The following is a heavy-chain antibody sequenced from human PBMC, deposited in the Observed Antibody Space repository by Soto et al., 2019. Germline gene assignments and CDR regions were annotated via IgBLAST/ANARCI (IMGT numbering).Heavy chain of an antibody. Sequence: GGSLRLSCAASGFTFGNVAMAWVRQAPGKGLEWVSSISDNGGNTDYADSARGRFTLSRDNSKNTLHLQMNHLKAEDTAVYYCAKLYWNPRYFDSWGQGARVTVSS. V-gene: IGHV3-23*01. CDR2: ISDNGGNT. CDR1: GFTFGNVA. D-gene: IGHD1-1*01. CDR3: AKLYWNPRYFDS. J-gene: IGHJ4*02.